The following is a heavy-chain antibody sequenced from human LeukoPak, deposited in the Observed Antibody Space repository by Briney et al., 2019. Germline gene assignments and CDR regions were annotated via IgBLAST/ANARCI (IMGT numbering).Heavy chain of an antibody. Sequence: GGSLRLSCAASGFTFSSYAMSWVRQAPGKGLEWVSAISGSGGSTYYADSAKGRFTISRDNSKNTLYLEMNSLRVEDTAVYYCAKCRSESIAAAGNHWGQGTLVTVSS. CDR1: GFTFSSYA. J-gene: IGHJ4*02. V-gene: IGHV3-23*01. D-gene: IGHD6-13*01. CDR3: AKCRSESIAAAGNH. CDR2: ISGSGGST.